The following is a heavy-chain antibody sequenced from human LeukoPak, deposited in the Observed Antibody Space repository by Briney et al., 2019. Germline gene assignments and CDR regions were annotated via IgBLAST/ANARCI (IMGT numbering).Heavy chain of an antibody. CDR3: ARLQEMATGHFQH. D-gene: IGHD5-24*01. J-gene: IGHJ1*01. CDR1: GYTFTGYY. Sequence: ASVKVSCKASGYTFTGYYMHWVRQAPGQGLEWMGWINPNSGGTNYAQKFQGRVTMTRDTSISTAYMELSRLRSDDTAVYYCARLQEMATGHFQHWGQGTLVTVSS. V-gene: IGHV1-2*02. CDR2: INPNSGGT.